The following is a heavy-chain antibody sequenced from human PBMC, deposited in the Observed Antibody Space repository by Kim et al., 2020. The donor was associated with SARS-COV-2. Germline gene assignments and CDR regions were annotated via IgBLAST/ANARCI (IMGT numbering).Heavy chain of an antibody. CDR2: ISGSGGNT. CDR1: GFTFSSYA. Sequence: GGSLRLSCAVSGFTFSSYAMSWVRQAPGKGLEWVSIISGSGGNTYYAASVKGRFTISRDNSKNTLYLLMNSLRAEDMAVYYCAKGSSTWYYPHFDYWGQGTLVSVSA. CDR3: AKGSSTWYYPHFDY. J-gene: IGHJ4*02. V-gene: IGHV3-23*01. D-gene: IGHD6-13*01.